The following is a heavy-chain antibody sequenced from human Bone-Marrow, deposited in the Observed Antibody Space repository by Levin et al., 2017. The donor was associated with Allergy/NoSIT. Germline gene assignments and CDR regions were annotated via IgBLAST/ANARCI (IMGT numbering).Heavy chain of an antibody. D-gene: IGHD6-13*01. Sequence: KVSCKGSGYSFPSYWIAWVRQVPGKGLEWMGIIYPGDSESRYSPSFQGQVTISADKSISTAYLQWNSLKASDSAMYYCATHEGPATSSGTGDYWGQGTLVTVSS. CDR1: GYSFPSYW. V-gene: IGHV5-51*01. CDR3: ATHEGPATSSGTGDY. CDR2: IYPGDSES. J-gene: IGHJ4*02.